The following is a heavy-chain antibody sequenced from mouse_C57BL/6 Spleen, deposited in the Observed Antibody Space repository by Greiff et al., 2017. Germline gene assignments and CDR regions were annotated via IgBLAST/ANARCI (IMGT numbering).Heavy chain of an antibody. Sequence: VQLQQPGAELVKPGASVKMSCKASGYTFTSYWITWVKQRPGQGLEWIGDIYPGSGSTNYNEKFKSKATLTVDTSSSTAYMQLSSLTSEDSAVYYCARSGILRHYFDYWGQGTTLTVSS. D-gene: IGHD1-2*01. CDR3: ARSGILRHYFDY. J-gene: IGHJ2*01. CDR2: IYPGSGST. V-gene: IGHV1-55*01. CDR1: GYTFTSYW.